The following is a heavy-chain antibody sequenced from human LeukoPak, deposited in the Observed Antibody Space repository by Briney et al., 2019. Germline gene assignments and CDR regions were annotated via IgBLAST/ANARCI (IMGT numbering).Heavy chain of an antibody. D-gene: IGHD5-24*01. J-gene: IGHJ4*02. CDR1: GFTFRNYG. Sequence: TGGSLRLSCAASGFTFRNYGMSWVRQAPGKGLEWVSGTIGSGDSKFYADPVKGRFTISRDHSRNTLYLHMNSLRGDDTAVYYCASLYNDYGDYWGQGALVTVSS. CDR2: TIGSGDSK. CDR3: ASLYNDYGDY. V-gene: IGHV3-23*01.